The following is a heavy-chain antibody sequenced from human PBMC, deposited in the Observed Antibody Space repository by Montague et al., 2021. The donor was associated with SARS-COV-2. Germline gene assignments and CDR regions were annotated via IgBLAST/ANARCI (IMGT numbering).Heavy chain of an antibody. J-gene: IGHJ4*02. CDR2: IYYSGNT. CDR3: ARQGNSGNLIDY. V-gene: IGHV4-39*01. CDR1: GASISRSSYY. D-gene: IGHD3-10*01. Sequence: SETLSLTSTVSGASISRSSYYWGWIRQPPGKGLEWIGNIYYSGNTHYNPSLKSRVTISVDTSKNQFSLTLSSVTAADTAIYCCARQGNSGNLIDYWGQGTLVTVSS.